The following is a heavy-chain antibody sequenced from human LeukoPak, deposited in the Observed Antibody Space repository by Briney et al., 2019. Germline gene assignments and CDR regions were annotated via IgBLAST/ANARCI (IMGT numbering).Heavy chain of an antibody. CDR3: AKDPGSFVVVPAAIPVNYYYMDV. Sequence: GGSLRLSCAASGFTFSSYAMSWVRQAPGKGLEWVSAISGSGGNTYYADSVKGRFTISRDNSKNTLYLQMNSLRAEDTAVYYCAKDPGSFVVVPAAIPVNYYYMDVWGKGTTVTVSS. CDR1: GFTFSSYA. CDR2: ISGSGGNT. D-gene: IGHD2-2*02. J-gene: IGHJ6*03. V-gene: IGHV3-23*01.